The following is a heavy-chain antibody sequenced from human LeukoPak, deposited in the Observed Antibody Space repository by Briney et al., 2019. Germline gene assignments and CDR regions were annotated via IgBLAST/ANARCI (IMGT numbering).Heavy chain of an antibody. CDR1: GGSISSHF. V-gene: IGHV4-59*11. Sequence: SETLSLTCTVSGGSISSHFWSWIRQSPEKGLEWIGHIDYSGSTNSNPSLKSRVTMSVDTSKNQFSLRPSSVTAADTAVYFCARADRSDYYSAPNAFDIWGQGTMVAVSS. J-gene: IGHJ3*02. D-gene: IGHD3-22*01. CDR3: ARADRSDYYSAPNAFDI. CDR2: IDYSGST.